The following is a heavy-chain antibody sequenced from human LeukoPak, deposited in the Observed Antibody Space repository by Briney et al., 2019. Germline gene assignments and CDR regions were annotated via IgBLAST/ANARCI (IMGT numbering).Heavy chain of an antibody. CDR3: ARRPGRYHGMDV. CDR1: GGSISSSSYY. CDR2: IYYSGNT. Sequence: PSETLSLTCTVSGGSISSSSYYWGWIRQPPGKGLEWIGSIYYSGNTYYNPSLQSRVTISVDTSKNQFSLRLSSVTAADTAVYYCARRPGRYHGMDVWGQGTTVTVSS. V-gene: IGHV4-39*01. J-gene: IGHJ6*02.